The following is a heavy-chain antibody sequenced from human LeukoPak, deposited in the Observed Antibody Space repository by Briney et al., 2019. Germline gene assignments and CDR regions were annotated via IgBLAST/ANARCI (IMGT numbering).Heavy chain of an antibody. CDR1: GFTFSSYS. V-gene: IGHV3-21*01. J-gene: IGHJ3*02. CDR2: ISSSSSYI. Sequence: GGSLRLSCAASGFTFSSYSMNWVRQAPGKGLEWVSSISSSSSYIYYADSVKGRFTISRDNAKNSLYLQMNSLRAEDTAVYYCARGPWKDYYDSSGLAPFDAFDIWGQGTMVTVSS. CDR3: ARGPWKDYYDSSGLAPFDAFDI. D-gene: IGHD3-22*01.